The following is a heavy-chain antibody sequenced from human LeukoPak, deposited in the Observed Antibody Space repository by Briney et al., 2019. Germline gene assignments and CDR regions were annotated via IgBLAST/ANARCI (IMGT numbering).Heavy chain of an antibody. CDR1: GFTFSDYW. J-gene: IGHJ4*02. Sequence: GGSLRLSCAASGFTFSDYWMHWVRQAPGKGLVWVSCISFDGSTTYADSVKGRFTISRDNAKNTVHLQMDSLTVEDTAVYYCARDSITMIVVADFDYWGQGTLVTVSS. CDR3: ARDSITMIVVADFDY. CDR2: ISFDGST. D-gene: IGHD3-22*01. V-gene: IGHV3-74*01.